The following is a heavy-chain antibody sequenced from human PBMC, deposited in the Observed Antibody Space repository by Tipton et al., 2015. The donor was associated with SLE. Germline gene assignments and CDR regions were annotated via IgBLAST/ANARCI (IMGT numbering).Heavy chain of an antibody. J-gene: IGHJ5*02. Sequence: TLYLTCAVYGGSFSGYYWSWIRQHPGKGLEWIGEINYGGSTNYHPSLKSRVTISVDTSKNQFSLKLSSVTAADTAVYFCAREYQNWFDPWGQGTQVTVSS. D-gene: IGHD2-2*01. CDR3: AREYQNWFDP. CDR1: GGSFSGYY. V-gene: IGHV4-34*09. CDR2: INYGGST.